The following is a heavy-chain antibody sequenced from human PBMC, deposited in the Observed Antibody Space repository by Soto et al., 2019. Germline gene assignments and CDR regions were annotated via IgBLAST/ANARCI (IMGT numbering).Heavy chain of an antibody. D-gene: IGHD1-26*01. CDR3: ARGWGLDP. V-gene: IGHV3-7*04. CDR1: GFTFNSYW. CDR2: IKQDGSEK. J-gene: IGHJ5*02. Sequence: EVQLVESGGGLVQPGGSLRLSCAASGFTFNSYWMTWVRQAPGKGLEWVANIKQDGSEKYYVDSVKGRFTISRDIAKNSLYLQMNSLSAEDTAVYYCARGWGLDPWGQGTLVTVSS.